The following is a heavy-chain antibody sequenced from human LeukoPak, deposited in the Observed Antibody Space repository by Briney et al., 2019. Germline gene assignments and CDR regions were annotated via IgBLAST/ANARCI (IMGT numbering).Heavy chain of an antibody. V-gene: IGHV3-7*05. CDR2: MKQDGSEK. CDR3: AKGPYSGTYYVSEFDY. J-gene: IGHJ4*01. Sequence: GGSLRLSCAASGFTFSGYWMSWVRQGPGKGLEWVANMKQDGSEKYYVDSVKGRFTISRDNAKNSLYLQMNSLRADDTAVYYCAKGPYSGTYYVSEFDYWGHGTLVTVSS. D-gene: IGHD1-26*01. CDR1: GFTFSGYW.